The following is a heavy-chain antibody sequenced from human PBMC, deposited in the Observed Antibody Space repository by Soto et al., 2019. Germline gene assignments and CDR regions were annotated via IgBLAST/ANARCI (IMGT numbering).Heavy chain of an antibody. CDR2: IYYSGST. J-gene: IGHJ4*02. Sequence: SETLSLTCTVSGGSISSYYWSWIRQPPGKGLEWIGYIYYSGSTNYNPSLKSRVTISVDTSKNQFSLKLSSVTAADTAVYYCARHHLVKYYDILTGYPPLDYWGQGTLVTVSS. CDR1: GGSISSYY. V-gene: IGHV4-59*08. D-gene: IGHD3-9*01. CDR3: ARHHLVKYYDILTGYPPLDY.